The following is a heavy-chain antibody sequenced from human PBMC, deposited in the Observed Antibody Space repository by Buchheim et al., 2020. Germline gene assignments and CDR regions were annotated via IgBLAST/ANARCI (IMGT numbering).Heavy chain of an antibody. J-gene: IGHJ5*02. Sequence: QVQLVQSGAEVKKPGSSVKVSCKASGGTFSSYAISWVRQAPGQGLEWMGGIIPIFGTANYAQKFQGRVTITADESKSTAYMELSSLRSEDTAVYYCARSAARDHCSSTSCYKYNWFDPWGQGTL. D-gene: IGHD2-2*01. V-gene: IGHV1-69*01. CDR3: ARSAARDHCSSTSCYKYNWFDP. CDR1: GGTFSSYA. CDR2: IIPIFGTA.